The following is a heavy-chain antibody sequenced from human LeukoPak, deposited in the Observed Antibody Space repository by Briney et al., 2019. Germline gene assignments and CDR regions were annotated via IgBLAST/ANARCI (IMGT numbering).Heavy chain of an antibody. Sequence: AASVKVSCKASGGTFSSYAISWVRQAPGQGLEWMGGITPIFGTANYAQKFQGRVTITADESTSTAYMELSSLRSEDTAVYYCARDPTIFGVVINGFDYWGQGTLVTVPS. J-gene: IGHJ4*02. V-gene: IGHV1-69*13. D-gene: IGHD3-3*01. CDR3: ARDPTIFGVVINGFDY. CDR2: ITPIFGTA. CDR1: GGTFSSYA.